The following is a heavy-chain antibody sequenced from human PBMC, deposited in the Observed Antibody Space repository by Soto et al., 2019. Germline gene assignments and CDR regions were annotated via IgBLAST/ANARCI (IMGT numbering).Heavy chain of an antibody. Sequence: GGSLRLSCAASGFTFSSYAMSWVRQAPGKGLEWVSAISGSGGSTYYADSVKGRFTISRDNSKNTLYLQMNSLRAEDTAVYYCAKDVELTGNDYDFWSGYYYWGQGTLVTVSS. J-gene: IGHJ4*02. D-gene: IGHD3-3*01. CDR1: GFTFSSYA. V-gene: IGHV3-23*01. CDR3: AKDVELTGNDYDFWSGYYY. CDR2: ISGSGGST.